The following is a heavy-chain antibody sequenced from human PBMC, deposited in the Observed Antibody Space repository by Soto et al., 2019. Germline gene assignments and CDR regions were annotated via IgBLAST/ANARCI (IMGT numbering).Heavy chain of an antibody. Sequence: PGGALRLSCVVSGLTYRSYWMSWVRQAPGKGLEWVANINQDGSESYYVDSVKGRFTISRDNAKNSLYLQMTSLRAEDTAVYYCERPARECSSPGCANWGQGTLVTVSS. CDR1: GLTYRSYW. J-gene: IGHJ4*02. CDR2: INQDGSES. D-gene: IGHD2-2*01. V-gene: IGHV3-7*01. CDR3: ERPARECSSPGCAN.